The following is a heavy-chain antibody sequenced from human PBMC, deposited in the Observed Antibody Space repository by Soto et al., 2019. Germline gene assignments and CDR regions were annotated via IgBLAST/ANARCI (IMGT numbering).Heavy chain of an antibody. D-gene: IGHD3-10*01. CDR3: ARFFTMVQGARYVQRYFDY. CDR2: IYYSGST. J-gene: IGHJ4*02. V-gene: IGHV4-30-4*01. CDR1: GGSISSGDYY. Sequence: SETLSLTCTVSGGSISSGDYYWSWIRQPPGKGLEWIGYIYYSGSTYYNPSLKSRVTISVDTSKNQFSLKLSSVTAADTAVYYCARFFTMVQGARYVQRYFDYWGQGTLVTVSS.